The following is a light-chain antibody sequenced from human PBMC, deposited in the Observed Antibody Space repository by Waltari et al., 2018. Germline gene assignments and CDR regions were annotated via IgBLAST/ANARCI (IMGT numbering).Light chain of an antibody. J-gene: IGLJ1*01. Sequence: QSALTQPPSASGSPGQSVTISCTGTSSAVGAYNFVSWYQQHPGKAPKLMIYDVSKRPSGVPDRFSGSKSGNTASLTVSGLQAGDEADYYCSSYAGSNNVFGTGTKVTVL. CDR2: DVS. V-gene: IGLV2-8*01. CDR3: SSYAGSNNV. CDR1: SSAVGAYNF.